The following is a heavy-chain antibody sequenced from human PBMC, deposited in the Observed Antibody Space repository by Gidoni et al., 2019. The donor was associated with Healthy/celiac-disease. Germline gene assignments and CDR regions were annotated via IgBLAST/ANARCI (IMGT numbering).Heavy chain of an antibody. J-gene: IGHJ6*02. CDR1: GFTFSSYS. CDR3: ARAGLQIYYYYGMDV. CDR2: ISSSSSYI. Sequence: EVQLVESGGGLVKPGGSLRLSCAASGFTFSSYSMNWARQAPGKGLEWVSSISSSSSYIYYADSVKGRFTISRDNAKNSLYLQMNSLRAEDTAVYYCARAGLQIYYYYGMDVWGQGTTVTVSS. D-gene: IGHD4-4*01. V-gene: IGHV3-21*01.